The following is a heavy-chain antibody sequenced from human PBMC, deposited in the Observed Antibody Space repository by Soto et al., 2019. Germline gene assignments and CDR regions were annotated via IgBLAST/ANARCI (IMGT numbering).Heavy chain of an antibody. V-gene: IGHV3-30*18. CDR2: ISYDGSNK. D-gene: IGHD6-13*01. J-gene: IGHJ6*02. CDR1: GFTFSSYG. CDR3: AKEINLSSSWYSGRGMDV. Sequence: QVQLVESGGGVVQPGRSLRLSCAASGFTFSSYGMHWVRQAPGKGLEWVAVISYDGSNKYYADSVKGRFTISRDNSKNTLYLQMNSLRAEDTAVYYCAKEINLSSSWYSGRGMDVWGQGTTVTVSS.